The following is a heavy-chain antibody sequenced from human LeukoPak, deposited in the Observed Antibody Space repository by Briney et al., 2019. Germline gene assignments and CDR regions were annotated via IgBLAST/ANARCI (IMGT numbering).Heavy chain of an antibody. Sequence: GGSLRLSCAASGFTFSTYWMHWVRQAPGKGLVWVSRISNDGSSTSYACSVKGRFTISRDNAKNTLYLQMNSLRVEDTAVYYCARPPPKYCTTTTCYEVFNWFDPWGQGTLVTVSS. J-gene: IGHJ5*02. CDR3: ARPPPKYCTTTTCYEVFNWFDP. V-gene: IGHV3-74*01. CDR2: ISNDGSST. CDR1: GFTFSTYW. D-gene: IGHD2-2*01.